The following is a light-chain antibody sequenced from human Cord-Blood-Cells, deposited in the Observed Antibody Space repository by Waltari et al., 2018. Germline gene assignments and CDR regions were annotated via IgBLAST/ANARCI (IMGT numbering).Light chain of an antibody. CDR3: NSRDSSGNHYV. J-gene: IGLJ1*01. CDR1: RLRRSY. Sequence: SSELTQDPAVSVALGQTVRITCQGDRLRRSYASWYQQKPGQAPVLVIYGKNNRPSGIPDRFSVSSSGNTASLTITGAQAEDEADYYCNSRDSSGNHYVFGTGTKVTVL. V-gene: IGLV3-19*01. CDR2: GKN.